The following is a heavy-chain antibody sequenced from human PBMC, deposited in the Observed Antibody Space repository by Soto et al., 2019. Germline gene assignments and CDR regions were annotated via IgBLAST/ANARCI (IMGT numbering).Heavy chain of an antibody. CDR1: RVTLSIYG. D-gene: IGHD1-26*01. Sequence: PGGSLRLSCAASRVTLSIYGIDWVRQAPGKGLEWLAVISYDGSNKHYADSVKGRFTVSRDNSKNTLYLQMNSLRAEDTAVYFCARYSGKYQGPIDYWGQGTLVTVSS. CDR2: ISYDGSNK. J-gene: IGHJ4*02. CDR3: ARYSGKYQGPIDY. V-gene: IGHV3-30*03.